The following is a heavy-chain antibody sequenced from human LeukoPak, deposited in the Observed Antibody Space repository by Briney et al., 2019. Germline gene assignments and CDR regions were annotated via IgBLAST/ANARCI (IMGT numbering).Heavy chain of an antibody. J-gene: IGHJ6*03. CDR2: ISAYNGDT. CDR1: GFTFTAYG. D-gene: IGHD1-26*01. CDR3: ARLGRYHLFSYMDV. V-gene: IGHV1-18*01. Sequence: ASVKVSCKASGFTFTAYGINWMRQAPGQGLEWIGWISAYNGDTKYAQKVQGRVSMTTDTSTNTAYMEVRSLRADDTAVYYCARLGRYHLFSYMDVWGKRTRVTVSS.